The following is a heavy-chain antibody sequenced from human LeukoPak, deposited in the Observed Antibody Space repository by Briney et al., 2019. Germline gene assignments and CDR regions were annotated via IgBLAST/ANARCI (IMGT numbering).Heavy chain of an antibody. CDR1: GGSISSYY. V-gene: IGHV4-4*07. CDR2: IYTSGST. Sequence: KPSETLSLTCTVSGGSISSYYWSWIRQPAGKGLEWIGRIYTSGSTNYNPSLKSRVTMSVDTAKNQFSLKLSSVTAADTAVYYCARDRVVPAPSYYYYYGMDVWGQGTTVTVSS. J-gene: IGHJ6*02. D-gene: IGHD2-2*01. CDR3: ARDRVVPAPSYYYYYGMDV.